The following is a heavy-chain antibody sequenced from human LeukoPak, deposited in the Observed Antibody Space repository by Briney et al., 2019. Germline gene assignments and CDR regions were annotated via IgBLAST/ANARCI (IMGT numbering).Heavy chain of an antibody. J-gene: IGHJ4*02. D-gene: IGHD5-12*01. Sequence: PGGSLRLSCAASGFTVSSNYMSWVRQAPGKGLEWVSAISGSGGSTYYAVSVKGRFTISRDNSKNTLYLQMNSLRAEDTAVYYCAKDGQGGSTAFDYWGQGTLVTVSS. CDR3: AKDGQGGSTAFDY. CDR2: ISGSGGST. V-gene: IGHV3-23*01. CDR1: GFTVSSNY.